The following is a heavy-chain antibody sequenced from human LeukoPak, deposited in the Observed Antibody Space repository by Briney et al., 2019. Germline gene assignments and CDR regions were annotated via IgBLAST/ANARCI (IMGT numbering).Heavy chain of an antibody. CDR1: GGSISSGSYY. V-gene: IGHV4-61*02. Sequence: SETLSLTCTVSGGSISSGSYYWSWIRQPAGKGLEWIGRIYTSGSTNYNPSLKSRVTISVDTSKNQFSLKLSSVTAADTAVYYCARSRGWLQSHPLGYWGQGTLVTVSS. D-gene: IGHD5-24*01. J-gene: IGHJ4*02. CDR3: ARSRGWLQSHPLGY. CDR2: IYTSGST.